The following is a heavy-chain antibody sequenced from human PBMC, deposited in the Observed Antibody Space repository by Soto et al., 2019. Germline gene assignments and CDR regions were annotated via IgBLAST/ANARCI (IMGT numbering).Heavy chain of an antibody. V-gene: IGHV4-34*01. D-gene: IGHD2-8*02. CDR1: GGSFSGYY. CDR3: ARDKITGIFDY. Sequence: SETLSLTCAVYGGSFSGYYWTWIRQPPGTGLEWIGEINHSGSTNYNPSLKSRVTISVDTSKNQFSLKLTSVTAADTAVYYCARDKITGIFDYWGQGTLVTISS. CDR2: INHSGST. J-gene: IGHJ4*02.